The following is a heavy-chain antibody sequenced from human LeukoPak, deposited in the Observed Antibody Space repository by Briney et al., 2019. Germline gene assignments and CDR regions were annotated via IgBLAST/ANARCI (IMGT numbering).Heavy chain of an antibody. CDR1: GLTFSSYA. V-gene: IGHV3-23*01. CDR3: TGSYYYEYFQH. CDR2: ISGNGGST. Sequence: GGPLRLSCAASGLTFSSYAMNWVRQAPGKGLEWVSVISGNGGSTYYADSVRGRVTISRDNPKSTLYLQMNSLRAEDTALYYCTGSYYYEYFQHWGQGTLVTVSS. D-gene: IGHD3-22*01. J-gene: IGHJ1*01.